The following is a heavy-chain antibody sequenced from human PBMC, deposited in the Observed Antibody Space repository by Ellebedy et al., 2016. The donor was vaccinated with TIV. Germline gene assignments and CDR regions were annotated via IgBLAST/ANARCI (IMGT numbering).Heavy chain of an antibody. CDR2: INPNSGGT. Sequence: AASVKVSCKASGYTFTGYYMHWVRQAPGQGLEWMGWINPNSGGTNYAQKFQGRVTMTTETSTSTAYMELRSLRSDDTAVYYCARIPRGWSVGMVRFPSGMDVWGQGTTVTVSS. J-gene: IGHJ6*02. CDR3: ARIPRGWSVGMVRFPSGMDV. D-gene: IGHD3-10*01. V-gene: IGHV1-2*02. CDR1: GYTFTGYY.